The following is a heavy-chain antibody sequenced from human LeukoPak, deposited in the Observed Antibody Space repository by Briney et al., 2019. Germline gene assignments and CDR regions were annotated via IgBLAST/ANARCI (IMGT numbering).Heavy chain of an antibody. D-gene: IGHD6-13*01. CDR2: IKEDGSEK. V-gene: IGHV3-7*03. J-gene: IGHJ4*02. CDR1: GFTFSSYW. Sequence: GGSLRLSCADSGFTFSSYWMSWVRQAPGKGLECVANIKEDGSEKYYVDSVKGRFTISRDNVKNSLYLQMNSLRADDTAVYYCAKGGSSWSEIDYWGQGTLVTVSS. CDR3: AKGGSSWSEIDY.